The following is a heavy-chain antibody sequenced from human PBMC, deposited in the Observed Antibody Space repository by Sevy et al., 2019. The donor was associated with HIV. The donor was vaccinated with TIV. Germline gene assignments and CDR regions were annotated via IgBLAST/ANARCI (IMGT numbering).Heavy chain of an antibody. D-gene: IGHD3-22*01. Sequence: GGSLRLSCAASGFTFSSYAMNWVRQAPGKGLEWVSGISGSGGSGDKTNYADSGKGRFTISRDDSKNSLYLQLNSLRAEDTAIYYCARKYDSNGYFDYWGQGTLVTVSS. V-gene: IGHV3-23*01. J-gene: IGHJ4*02. CDR3: ARKYDSNGYFDY. CDR2: ISGSGGSGDKT. CDR1: GFTFSSYA.